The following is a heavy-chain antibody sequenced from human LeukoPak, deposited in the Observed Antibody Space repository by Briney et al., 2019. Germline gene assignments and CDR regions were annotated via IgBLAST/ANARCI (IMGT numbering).Heavy chain of an antibody. V-gene: IGHV3-21*01. CDR3: ARAAVRVAPRD. CDR1: GFTFSHYS. Sequence: GGSLRLSCAASGFTFSHYSMNWVRQAPGKGLEWVASFGSDLSFRSVADSLKGRFTISRDNAENSIYLHMNSLRAEDKAVYYCARAAVRVAPRDWGQGTLVTVSS. J-gene: IGHJ4*02. CDR2: FGSDLSFR. D-gene: IGHD5-12*01.